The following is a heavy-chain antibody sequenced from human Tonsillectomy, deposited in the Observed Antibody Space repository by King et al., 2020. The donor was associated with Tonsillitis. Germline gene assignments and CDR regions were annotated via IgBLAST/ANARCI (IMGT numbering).Heavy chain of an antibody. D-gene: IGHD2-15*01. Sequence: QLQESGPGLVKPSETLSLTCTVSGGSISSSSYYWGWIRQPPGKGLEWIGSIYYSGSTYYNPSLKSRVTISVDTSKNQFSLKLSSVTAADTAVYYCARVEEYCSGGSCYKFDYWGQGTLVTVSS. CDR3: ARVEEYCSGGSCYKFDY. J-gene: IGHJ4*02. V-gene: IGHV4-39*07. CDR2: IYYSGST. CDR1: GGSISSSSYY.